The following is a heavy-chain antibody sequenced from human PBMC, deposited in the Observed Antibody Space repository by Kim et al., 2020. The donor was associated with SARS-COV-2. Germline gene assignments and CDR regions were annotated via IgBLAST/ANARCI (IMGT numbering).Heavy chain of an antibody. Sequence: SETLSLTCAVYGGSFSGYYWSWIRQPPGKGLEWIGEINHSGSTSYNPSLKSRVTISVDTSKNQFSLKLSSVTAADTAVYYCARGRGKYYYDSSGYAYYFDYWGQGTLVTVSS. CDR3: ARGRGKYYYDSSGYAYYFDY. D-gene: IGHD3-22*01. CDR2: INHSGST. V-gene: IGHV4-34*01. CDR1: GGSFSGYY. J-gene: IGHJ4*02.